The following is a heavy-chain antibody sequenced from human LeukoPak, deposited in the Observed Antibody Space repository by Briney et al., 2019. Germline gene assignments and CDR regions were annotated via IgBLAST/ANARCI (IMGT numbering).Heavy chain of an antibody. CDR2: IKHDGSEKQDGSEK. J-gene: IGHJ6*03. CDR3: ARSGRGVDSFYFYMDV. Sequence: PGGSLRLSCAASGVIFSQYWMSWVRQAPGKGLEWVADIKHDGSEKQDGSEKNYVDSVEGRFTISRDNAKNSLYLQMNSLRAEDTAVYYCARSGRGVDSFYFYMDVWGKGTTVTVSS. CDR1: GVIFSQYW. V-gene: IGHV3-7*01. D-gene: IGHD3-10*01.